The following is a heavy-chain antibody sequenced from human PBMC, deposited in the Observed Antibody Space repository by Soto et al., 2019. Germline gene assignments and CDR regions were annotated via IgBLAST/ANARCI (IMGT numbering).Heavy chain of an antibody. J-gene: IGHJ4*02. Sequence: QVQLVQSGAEVKKPGASVKVSCKTSGYTFTSYAISWVRQAPGQGLEWMGWISAYNGNTHYAQKLQGRVTMTTDTPTSTAYMELRSLRSDDTAVYYWARDLAAAGPFDYWGQGTLVTVSS. D-gene: IGHD6-13*01. CDR1: GYTFTSYA. CDR3: ARDLAAAGPFDY. CDR2: ISAYNGNT. V-gene: IGHV1-18*01.